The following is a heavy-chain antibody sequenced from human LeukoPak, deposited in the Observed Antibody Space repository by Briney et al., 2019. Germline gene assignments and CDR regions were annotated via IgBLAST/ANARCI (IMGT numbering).Heavy chain of an antibody. Sequence: PGGSLRLSCAASGFTVSSNYMSWVRQAPGKGLEWVSVIYSGGSTYYADSVKGRFTITRDDSKSALYLELNSLTSDDTAVYYCVKGAGSYSEYYFDAWGQGTPVTVSS. V-gene: IGHV3-53*05. CDR1: GFTVSSNY. D-gene: IGHD3-10*01. CDR3: VKGAGSYSEYYFDA. CDR2: IYSGGST. J-gene: IGHJ4*02.